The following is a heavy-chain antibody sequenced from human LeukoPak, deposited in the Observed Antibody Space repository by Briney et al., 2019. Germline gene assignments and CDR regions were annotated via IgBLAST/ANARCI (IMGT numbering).Heavy chain of an antibody. D-gene: IGHD3-3*01. CDR3: ARDWTYYVTVGPGYAFDI. CDR1: GGSISSYY. CDR2: IYTSGST. J-gene: IGHJ3*02. V-gene: IGHV4-4*07. Sequence: SETLSLTCTVSGGSISSYYWSWIRQPAGKGLEWIGRIYTSGSTNYNPSLKSRVTMSVDTSKNQFSLKLSSVTAADTAVYYCARDWTYYVTVGPGYAFDIWGQGTMVTVSS.